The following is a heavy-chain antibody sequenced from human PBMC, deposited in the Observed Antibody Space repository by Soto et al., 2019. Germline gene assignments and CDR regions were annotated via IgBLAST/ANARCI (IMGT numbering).Heavy chain of an antibody. D-gene: IGHD4-4*01. CDR1: GFPFWTYS. V-gene: IGHV3-23*01. CDR3: VKPPVITASYYYYDMDV. J-gene: IGHJ6*02. CDR2: ISGSGTAT. Sequence: EVKLLESGGGLVQPGGSMRLSCEASGFPFWTYSMSWVRQAPRKGLEWVSGISGSGTATYYTDSVKGRFTVSRDNSKDTLFLQMNTLRVEDTAVYYCVKPPVITASYYYYDMDVWGQGTTVTVSS.